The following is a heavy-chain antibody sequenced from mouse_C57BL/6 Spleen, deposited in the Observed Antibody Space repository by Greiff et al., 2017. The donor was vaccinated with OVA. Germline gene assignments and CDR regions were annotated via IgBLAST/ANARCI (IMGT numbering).Heavy chain of an antibody. D-gene: IGHD1-1*01. CDR1: GYTFTSYD. V-gene: IGHV1-85*01. CDR2: IYPRDGST. CDR3: ARYYGSSLYWYFDV. Sequence: QVHVKQSGPELVKPGASVKLSCKASGYTFTSYDINWVKQRPGQGLEWIGWIYPRDGSTKYNEKFKGKATLTVDTSSSTAYMELHSLTSEDSAVYFCARYYGSSLYWYFDVWGTGTTVTVSS. J-gene: IGHJ1*03.